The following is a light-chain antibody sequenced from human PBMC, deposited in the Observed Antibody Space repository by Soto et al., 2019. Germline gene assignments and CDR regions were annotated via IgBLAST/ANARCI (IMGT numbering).Light chain of an antibody. CDR1: QSVGSGY. V-gene: IGKV3D-20*02. CDR2: DAS. CDR3: QQRSNWIT. Sequence: ETVLTQSPGTLSLTPGERATLSCWASQSVGSGYLAWYQQKPGQAPRLLIYDASNRATGIPARFSGSGSGTDFTLTISSLEPEDFAVYYCQQRSNWITFGQGAKVDI. J-gene: IGKJ1*01.